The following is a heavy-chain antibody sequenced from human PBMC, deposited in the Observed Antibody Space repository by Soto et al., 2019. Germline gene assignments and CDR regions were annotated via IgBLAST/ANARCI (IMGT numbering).Heavy chain of an antibody. CDR3: ASRQDTAMVRRSGY. D-gene: IGHD5-18*01. J-gene: IGHJ4*02. CDR2: INPNSGGT. V-gene: IGHV1-2*02. Sequence: GASVKVSCKASGYTFTGYYMHWVRQAPGQGLEWMGWINPNSGGTNYAQKFQGRVTMTRDTSVSTAYMELSRLRSDDTAVYYCASRQDTAMVRRSGYWGQGTLVTVSS. CDR1: GYTFTGYY.